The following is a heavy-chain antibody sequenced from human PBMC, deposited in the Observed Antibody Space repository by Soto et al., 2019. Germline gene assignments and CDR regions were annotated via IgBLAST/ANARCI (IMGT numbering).Heavy chain of an antibody. CDR1: GYTFTSYA. Sequence: GASVKVSCKASGYTFTSYAMHWVRQAPGQRLEWMGWINAGNGNTKYSQKFQGRVTITRDTSASTAYMELSSLRSEDTAVYYCARAWVVATAPDYWGQGTLVTVSS. J-gene: IGHJ4*02. CDR2: INAGNGNT. CDR3: ARAWVVATAPDY. D-gene: IGHD2-21*02. V-gene: IGHV1-3*01.